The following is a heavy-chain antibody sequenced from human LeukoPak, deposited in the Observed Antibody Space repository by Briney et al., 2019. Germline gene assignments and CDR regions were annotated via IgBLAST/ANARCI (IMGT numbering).Heavy chain of an antibody. CDR1: GFSVSNYY. V-gene: IGHV3-53*01. CDR2: IYSGGNT. Sequence: GGSLSLSCAASGFSVSNYYMSWVRQAPGKGLEWVSVIYSGGNTYYAASVKGRFTISRDNSKNTLYLQMNSLRAEDTAVYYCAKGYSSGWWENYFDYWGQGTLVTVSS. J-gene: IGHJ4*02. CDR3: AKGYSSGWWENYFDY. D-gene: IGHD6-19*01.